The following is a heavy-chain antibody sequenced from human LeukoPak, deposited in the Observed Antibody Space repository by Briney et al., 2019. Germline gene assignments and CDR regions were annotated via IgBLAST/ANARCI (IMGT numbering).Heavy chain of an antibody. D-gene: IGHD6-13*01. J-gene: IGHJ3*02. CDR2: IYYSGST. V-gene: IGHV4-59*12. CDR3: AGMYSSSWYRAFDI. Sequence: SETLSLTCTVSGGSTSSYYWSWIRQPPGKGLEWIGYIYYSGSTNYNPSLKSRVTMSVDTSKNQFSLKLSSVTAADTAVYYCAGMYSSSWYRAFDIWGQGTMVTVSS. CDR1: GGSTSSYY.